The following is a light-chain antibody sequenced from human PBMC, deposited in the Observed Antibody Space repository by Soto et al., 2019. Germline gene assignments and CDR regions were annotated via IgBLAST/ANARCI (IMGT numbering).Light chain of an antibody. Sequence: IQRTQSPSSLSASVGYRVTITCRVSQSISSYLNWYQQKPGKAPKLLIYAASSLQSGIPSRFSGSGSGTDFTLTISSLQPEDFATYYCQHSYSPPITFGQGTRLEI. CDR2: AAS. V-gene: IGKV1-39*01. CDR3: QHSYSPPIT. CDR1: QSISSY. J-gene: IGKJ5*01.